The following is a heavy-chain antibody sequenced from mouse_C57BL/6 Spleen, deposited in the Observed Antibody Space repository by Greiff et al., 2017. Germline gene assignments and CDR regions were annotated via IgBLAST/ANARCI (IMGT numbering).Heavy chain of an antibody. CDR1: GYTFTSYW. J-gene: IGHJ2*01. D-gene: IGHD2-3*01. V-gene: IGHV1-53*01. CDR2: INPSYGGT. CDR3: ARRGYYDGDCYFDD. Sequence: QVQLKQPGTELVKPGASVKLSCKASGYTFTSYWLYWVKQRPGQGLEWIGNINPSYGGTNYNEKFNRKDTPTVENSSSTADMQLSSLTSEDSAVYYGARRGYYDGDCYFDDWGQGTTLTVSS.